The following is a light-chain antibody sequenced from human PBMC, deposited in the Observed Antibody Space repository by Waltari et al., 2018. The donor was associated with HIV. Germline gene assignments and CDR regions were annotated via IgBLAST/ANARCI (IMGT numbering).Light chain of an antibody. CDR3: QQYDQWPPRYT. J-gene: IGKJ2*01. Sequence: EIVMTQSPATLSVSPGERATLSCRASQSISSNLAWYLQKPGQAPRLLIYGASIRATGIPARFSGSGSGTEFTLTISSLQSEDFAVYYCQQYDQWPPRYTFGQGTKMEIK. V-gene: IGKV3-15*01. CDR2: GAS. CDR1: QSISSN.